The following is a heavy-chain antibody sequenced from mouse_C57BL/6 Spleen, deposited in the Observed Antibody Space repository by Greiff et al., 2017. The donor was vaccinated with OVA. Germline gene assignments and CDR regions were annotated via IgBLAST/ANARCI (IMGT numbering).Heavy chain of an antibody. CDR1: GYSITSGYY. V-gene: IGHV3-6*01. Sequence: DVKVEESGPGLVKPSQSLSLTCSVTGYSITSGYYWNWIRQFPGNELEWMGYISYDGSNNYNPSLKNRISITRDTSKNQFFLKLNSVTTEDTATYYCASNDYDGAYWGQGTLVTVSA. CDR3: ASNDYDGAY. J-gene: IGHJ3*01. CDR2: ISYDGSN. D-gene: IGHD2-4*01.